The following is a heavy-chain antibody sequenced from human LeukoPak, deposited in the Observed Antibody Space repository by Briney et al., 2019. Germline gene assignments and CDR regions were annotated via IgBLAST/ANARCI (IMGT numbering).Heavy chain of an antibody. CDR3: ARRTTYFDY. D-gene: IGHD1-1*01. J-gene: IGHJ4*02. Sequence: SETLSLTCTVSGGSISSSNSYWGWIRQPLGKGLEWIGSIYYRGSTYFNPSLKGRVTISVDTSKSKFSLKLSSVTATDTAVYYCARRTTYFDYWGQGTLVTVSS. CDR1: GGSISSSNSY. CDR2: IYYRGST. V-gene: IGHV4-39*01.